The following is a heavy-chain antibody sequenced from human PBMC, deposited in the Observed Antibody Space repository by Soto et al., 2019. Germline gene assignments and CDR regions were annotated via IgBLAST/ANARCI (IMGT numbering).Heavy chain of an antibody. J-gene: IGHJ6*02. D-gene: IGHD2-21*01. CDR3: ASVIGGYYYYYGMDV. Sequence: EVQLVESGGGLVKPGGSLRLSCAASGFTFSSYSMNWVRQAPGKGLEWVSSISSSSSYIYYADSVKGRFTISRDNAKNSLYLQMNSLRAEDTAVYYCASVIGGYYYYYGMDVWGQGTTVTVSS. CDR2: ISSSSSYI. V-gene: IGHV3-21*01. CDR1: GFTFSSYS.